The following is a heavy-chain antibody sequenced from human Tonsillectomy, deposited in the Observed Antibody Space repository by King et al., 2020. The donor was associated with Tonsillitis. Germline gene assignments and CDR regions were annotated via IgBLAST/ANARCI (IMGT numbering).Heavy chain of an antibody. CDR1: GFTFTSYW. J-gene: IGHJ4*02. CDR3: ARGGSGYSYGAFDD. V-gene: IGHV3-74*01. CDR2: INGDGSST. Sequence: VQLVESGGGSVQPGESLRLSCAASGFTFTSYWMHWFRQAPGEGLVWVSRINGDGSSTTYAGSVKGRFTISRDSAKNTLYLQMNSLRAEDTAVYYCARGGSGYSYGAFDDWGQGTLVTVSS. D-gene: IGHD5-18*01.